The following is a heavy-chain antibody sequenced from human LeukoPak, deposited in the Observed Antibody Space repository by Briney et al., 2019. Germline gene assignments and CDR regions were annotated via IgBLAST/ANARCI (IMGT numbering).Heavy chain of an antibody. CDR1: GGSFSGYY. D-gene: IGHD2-2*01. CDR3: ARGGYCSSTSCSSFDY. J-gene: IGHJ4*02. CDR2: INHSGST. Sequence: SETLSLTCAVYGGSFSGYYWSWIRQPPGKGLEWIGEINHSGSTNYNPSLKSQVTISVDTSKNQFSLKLSSVTAADTAVYYCARGGYCSSTSCSSFDYWGQGTLVTVSS. V-gene: IGHV4-34*01.